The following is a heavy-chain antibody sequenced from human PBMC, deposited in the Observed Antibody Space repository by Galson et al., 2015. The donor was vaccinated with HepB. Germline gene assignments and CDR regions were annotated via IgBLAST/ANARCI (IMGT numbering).Heavy chain of an antibody. J-gene: IGHJ6*02. CDR2: ISGSGGST. D-gene: IGHD2-2*01. Sequence: SLRLSCAASGFTFSSYAMSWVRQAPGKGLEWVSAISGSGGSTYYADSVKGRFTISRDNSKNTLYLQMNSLRAEDTAVYYCAKEGRHCSSTSCYFYYYYYGMDVWGQGTTVTVSS. CDR1: GFTFSSYA. CDR3: AKEGRHCSSTSCYFYYYYYGMDV. V-gene: IGHV3-23*01.